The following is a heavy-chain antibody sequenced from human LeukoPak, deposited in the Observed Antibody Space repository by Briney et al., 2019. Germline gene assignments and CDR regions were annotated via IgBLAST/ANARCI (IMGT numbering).Heavy chain of an antibody. Sequence: GGSLRLSCGASGFTFSGYGMKWVRQAPGKGLEWVSYISSDTVNIYYADSVKGRFTISRDNAAKSVYLHMNRLSAEDTAVYYCARDLNWAFDYWGQGNLVTVSS. V-gene: IGHV3-48*01. J-gene: IGHJ4*02. CDR2: ISSDTVNI. D-gene: IGHD7-27*01. CDR1: GFTFSGYG. CDR3: ARDLNWAFDY.